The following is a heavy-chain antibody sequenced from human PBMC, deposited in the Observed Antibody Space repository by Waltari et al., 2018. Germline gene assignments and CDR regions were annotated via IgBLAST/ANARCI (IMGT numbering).Heavy chain of an antibody. CDR1: GGSISSGGYY. CDR2: IYYSGST. V-gene: IGHV4-31*03. J-gene: IGHJ4*02. CDR3: ARESSGYYYD. D-gene: IGHD3-22*01. Sequence: QVQLQESGPGLVKPSQTLSLTCTVSGGSISSGGYYWSWIRQHPGRCLEWVGYIYYSGSTDYNPFLKSRVTVSVDTAKNQFSLRLSSLTAAETAGYYCARESSGYYYDWGQGTLITVSS.